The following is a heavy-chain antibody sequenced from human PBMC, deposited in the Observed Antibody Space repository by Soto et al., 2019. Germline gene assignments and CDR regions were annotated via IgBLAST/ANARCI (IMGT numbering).Heavy chain of an antibody. Sequence: SETLSLTCTVSGGSISSSSYYWGWIRQPPVKGLEWIGSIYYSGSTYYNPSLKSRVTISVDTSKNQFSLKLSSVTAADTAVYYCARVDFWSGYYGPYYYGMDVWGQGTTVT. J-gene: IGHJ6*02. D-gene: IGHD3-3*01. CDR2: IYYSGST. CDR1: GGSISSSSYY. CDR3: ARVDFWSGYYGPYYYGMDV. V-gene: IGHV4-39*01.